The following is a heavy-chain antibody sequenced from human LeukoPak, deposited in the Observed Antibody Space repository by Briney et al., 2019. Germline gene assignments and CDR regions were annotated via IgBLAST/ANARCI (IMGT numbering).Heavy chain of an antibody. D-gene: IGHD6-13*01. V-gene: IGHV1-46*01. CDR2: INPSGGST. J-gene: IGHJ4*02. CDR1: GYTFTSYH. Sequence: GASVKVSCKASGYTFTSYHMHWVRQAPGQGLEWMGIINPSGGSTSYAQKFQGRVTMTRDTSTSTVYMELSSLRSEDTAVYYCARPIAAAGLFDYWGQGTLVTVSS. CDR3: ARPIAAAGLFDY.